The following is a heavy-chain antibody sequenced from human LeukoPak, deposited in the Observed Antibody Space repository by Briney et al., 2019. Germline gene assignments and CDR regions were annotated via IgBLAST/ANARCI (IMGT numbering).Heavy chain of an antibody. CDR1: GFTFDDHG. D-gene: IGHD2-2*01. J-gene: IGHJ4*02. Sequence: GALRLSCAASGFTFDDHGMHWVRQAPGKGLEWVSYISSSSGTIYYADSVKGRFTISRDNAKNSLFLQMNSLRAEDTAVYYCTELDCTSTICHDYWGQGTLVTVSS. CDR2: ISSSSGTI. CDR3: TELDCTSTICHDY. V-gene: IGHV3-48*04.